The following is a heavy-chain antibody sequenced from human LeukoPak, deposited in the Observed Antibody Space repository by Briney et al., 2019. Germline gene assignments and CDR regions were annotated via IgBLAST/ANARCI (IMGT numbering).Heavy chain of an antibody. Sequence: PSETLSLTCAVYGGSFSGYYWSWIRQPPGKGLEWIGEINHSGSTNYNPSLKSRVTISVDTSKNQFSLKLSSVTAADTAVYYCARDIYDYGDRDGRYYYYYMDVWGKGTTVTVSS. V-gene: IGHV4-34*01. J-gene: IGHJ6*03. D-gene: IGHD4-17*01. CDR1: GGSFSGYY. CDR2: INHSGST. CDR3: ARDIYDYGDRDGRYYYYYMDV.